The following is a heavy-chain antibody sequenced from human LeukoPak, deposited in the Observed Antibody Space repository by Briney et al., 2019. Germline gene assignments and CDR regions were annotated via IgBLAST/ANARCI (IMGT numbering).Heavy chain of an antibody. Sequence: GGSLRLSCVAPGFSFSSSAMHWVRQAPGKGLDWVSFIHYDGYNKYYADSVKGRFTISRDNSKNTLYLQMNSLRAEDTAVYYCAVTYYYDSSGYYPFDYWGQGTLVTVSS. J-gene: IGHJ4*02. V-gene: IGHV3-30*02. CDR3: AVTYYYDSSGYYPFDY. CDR2: IHYDGYNK. D-gene: IGHD3-22*01. CDR1: GFSFSSSA.